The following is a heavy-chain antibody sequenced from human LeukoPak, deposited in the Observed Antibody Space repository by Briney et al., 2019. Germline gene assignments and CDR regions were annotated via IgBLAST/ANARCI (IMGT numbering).Heavy chain of an antibody. CDR2: IYTSGST. CDR1: GGSISSGSYY. V-gene: IGHV4-61*02. Sequence: PSETLSLTCTVSGGSISSGSYYWSWIRQPAGKGLEWIGRIYTSGSTNYNPSLKSRVTISVDTSKNQFSLKLSSVTAADTAVYYCAREDYYGSGSYFYYYYYMDVWGKGTTVTISS. D-gene: IGHD3-10*01. J-gene: IGHJ6*03. CDR3: AREDYYGSGSYFYYYYYMDV.